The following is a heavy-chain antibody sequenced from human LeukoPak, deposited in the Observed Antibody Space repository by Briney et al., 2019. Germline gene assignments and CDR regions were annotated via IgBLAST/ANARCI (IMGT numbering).Heavy chain of an antibody. CDR2: IYYSGST. CDR3: ARFTPQGYGWGGYNRFDP. Sequence: SETLSLTCAVYGGSFSGYYWNWIRQPPGKGLEWIGYIYYSGSTNYNPSLKSRVTISLDTSKNQFSLNLTSVTAADTAVYYCARFTPQGYGWGGYNRFDPWGQGTLVTVSS. J-gene: IGHJ5*02. V-gene: IGHV4-59*01. D-gene: IGHD3-16*01. CDR1: GGSFSGYY.